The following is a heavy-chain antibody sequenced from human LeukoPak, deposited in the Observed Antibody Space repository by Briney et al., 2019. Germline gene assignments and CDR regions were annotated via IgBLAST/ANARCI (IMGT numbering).Heavy chain of an antibody. CDR1: GGSISSYS. CDR3: AREYSSSRPYFDY. J-gene: IGHJ4*02. Sequence: SETLSLSCTVSGGSISSYSWSWIRQPPGKGLEWIGYIYYSGSTNYNPSLKSRVTISVDTSKNQFSLKLSSVTAADTAVYYCAREYSSSRPYFDYWGQGTLVTVSS. CDR2: IYYSGST. D-gene: IGHD6-13*01. V-gene: IGHV4-59*01.